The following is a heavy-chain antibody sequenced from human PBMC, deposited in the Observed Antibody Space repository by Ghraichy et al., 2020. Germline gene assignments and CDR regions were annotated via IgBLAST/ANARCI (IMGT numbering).Heavy chain of an antibody. CDR3: ARSWAYSGSYPVGLYYYGMDV. CDR1: GGSISSYY. J-gene: IGHJ6*02. V-gene: IGHV4-59*01. CDR2: IYYSGST. Sequence: GSLRLSCTVSGGSISSYYWSWIRQPPGKGLEWIGYIYYSGSTNYNPSLKSRVTISVDTSKNQFSLKLSSVTAADTAVYYCARSWAYSGSYPVGLYYYGMDVWGQGTTVTVSS. D-gene: IGHD1-26*01.